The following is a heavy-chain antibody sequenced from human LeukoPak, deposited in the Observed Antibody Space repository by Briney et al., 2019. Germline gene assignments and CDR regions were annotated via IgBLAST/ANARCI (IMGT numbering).Heavy chain of an antibody. CDR3: ARSRPSVVTGVDV. CDR2: IIPILGIA. D-gene: IGHD2-21*02. V-gene: IGHV1-69*04. CDR1: GGTFSSYA. J-gene: IGHJ6*02. Sequence: GASVKVSCKASGGTFSSYAISWVRQAPGQGLEWMGRIIPILGIANYAQKFQGRVTITADKSTSTAYMELSSLRSEDTAVYYCARSRPSVVTGVDVWGQGTTVTVSS.